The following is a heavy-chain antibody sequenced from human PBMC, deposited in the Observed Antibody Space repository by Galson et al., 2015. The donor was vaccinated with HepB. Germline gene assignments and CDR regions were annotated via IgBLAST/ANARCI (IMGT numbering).Heavy chain of an antibody. Sequence: SVKVSCKASGYTFTSYGISWVRQAPGQGLEWMGWISAYNGNTNYAQKLQGRVTMTTDTSTSTAYMELRSLRSDDTAVCYCARVLAAGSYYYGMDVWGQGTTVTVSS. CDR3: ARVLAAGSYYYGMDV. J-gene: IGHJ6*02. D-gene: IGHD6-13*01. V-gene: IGHV1-18*04. CDR2: ISAYNGNT. CDR1: GYTFTSYG.